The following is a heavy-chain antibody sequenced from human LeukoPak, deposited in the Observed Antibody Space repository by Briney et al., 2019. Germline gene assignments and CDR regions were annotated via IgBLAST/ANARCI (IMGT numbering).Heavy chain of an antibody. CDR3: AKGAAACLVDWFDP. V-gene: IGHV3-23*01. D-gene: IGHD6-13*01. CDR1: GFIFSNYA. CDR2: ITGRGDET. Sequence: GGSLRLSCAASGFIFSNYALMWVRQAPGKGLEWVSSITGRGDETFYADSVKGRFSLSRDNSKNMLYLQMYSLGAEDTAIYYCAKGAAACLVDWFDPWGQGTLVTVSS. J-gene: IGHJ5*02.